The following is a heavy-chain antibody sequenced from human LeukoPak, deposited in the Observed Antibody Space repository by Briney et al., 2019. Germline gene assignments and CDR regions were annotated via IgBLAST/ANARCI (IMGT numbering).Heavy chain of an antibody. Sequence: ESLRLSCAASGFTFSYFWMHWFRQTPGKGLVWVSCTNTDGSYSSYADSVKGRFTISRDNVRNTLYLQMSSLRAEDSAVYYCARDFDGPRASDYWGQGISVTVSS. D-gene: IGHD4-17*01. CDR3: ARDFDGPRASDY. J-gene: IGHJ4*02. V-gene: IGHV3-74*01. CDR2: TNTDGSYS. CDR1: GFTFSYFW.